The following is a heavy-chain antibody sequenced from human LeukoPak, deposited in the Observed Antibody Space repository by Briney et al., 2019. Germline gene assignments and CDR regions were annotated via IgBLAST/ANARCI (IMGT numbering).Heavy chain of an antibody. J-gene: IGHJ5*02. V-gene: IGHV3-23*01. CDR2: ISGSGGST. D-gene: IGHD2-8*01. CDR3: AKVPANLVYAIPWFDP. Sequence: GGSLRLSCAASGFTFSSYAMSWVRQAPGKGLEWVSAISGSGGSTYYADSVKGRFTISRDNSKNTLYLQMNSLRAEDTAVYYCAKVPANLVYAIPWFDPWGQGTLVTVSS. CDR1: GFTFSSYA.